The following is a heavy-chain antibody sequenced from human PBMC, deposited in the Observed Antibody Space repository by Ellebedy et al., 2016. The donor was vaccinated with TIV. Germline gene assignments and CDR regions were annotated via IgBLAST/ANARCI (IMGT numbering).Heavy chain of an antibody. D-gene: IGHD4-17*01. V-gene: IGHV4-59*08. Sequence: GSLRLSCTVSGGSISSYYWSWIRQPPGKGLEWIGYIYYSGSTNYNPSLKSRVTISVDTSKNQFSLKLSSVTAADTAVYYCARHELDGGYGDSPVEYWGQGTLVTVSS. J-gene: IGHJ4*02. CDR2: IYYSGST. CDR3: ARHELDGGYGDSPVEY. CDR1: GGSISSYY.